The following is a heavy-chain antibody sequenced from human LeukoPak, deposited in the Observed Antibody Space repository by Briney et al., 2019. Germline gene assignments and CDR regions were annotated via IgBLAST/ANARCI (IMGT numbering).Heavy chain of an antibody. CDR2: INPNSGGT. D-gene: IGHD3-22*01. Sequence: ASVKVSCKASGYTFTGYYMHWVRQAPGQGLEWMGWINPNSGGTNYAQKFQGRVTMTRDTSISTAYMELSRLRSDDTAVYYCARSPLNYYGSSGYYQIDYWGQGTLVTVSS. CDR1: GYTFTGYY. J-gene: IGHJ4*02. V-gene: IGHV1-2*02. CDR3: ARSPLNYYGSSGYYQIDY.